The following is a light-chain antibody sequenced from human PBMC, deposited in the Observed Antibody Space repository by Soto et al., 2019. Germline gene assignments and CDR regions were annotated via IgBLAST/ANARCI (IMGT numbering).Light chain of an antibody. CDR2: PAS. Sequence: IQMTQSPSSLSASVGDRVTITCRASQSISRYLNLYQQKPGKAPDLLIYPASNLQSGVPSRFSGSGSGTDFALTLSSLQPEDSAVYYCQQSHSSPLSFGEGNKVEFK. J-gene: IGKJ4*01. CDR1: QSISRY. V-gene: IGKV1-39*01. CDR3: QQSHSSPLS.